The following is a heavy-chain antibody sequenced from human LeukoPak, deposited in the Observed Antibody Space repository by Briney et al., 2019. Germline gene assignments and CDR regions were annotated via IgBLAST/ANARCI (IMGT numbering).Heavy chain of an antibody. Sequence: SETLSLTCAVSGGSISSSNWWSWVRQPPGKGLEWIGEIYHSGSTNYNPSLKSRVTISVDKSKNQFSLKLSSVTAADTAVYYCARVKSSSWYGDFDYWGQRNLVTVSS. CDR2: IYHSGST. D-gene: IGHD6-13*01. CDR1: GGSISSSNW. V-gene: IGHV4-4*02. CDR3: ARVKSSSWYGDFDY. J-gene: IGHJ4*02.